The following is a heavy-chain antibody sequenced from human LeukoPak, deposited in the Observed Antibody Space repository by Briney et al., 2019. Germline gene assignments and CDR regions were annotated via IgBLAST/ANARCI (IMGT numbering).Heavy chain of an antibody. CDR3: ARDTDSGSYLGFFDY. Sequence: PSETLSLTCAVSGGSISSSNWWSWVRQPPGKGLEWIGEIYHSGSTNYNPSLKSRVTISVDKSKNQFSLKLSSVTAADTAVYYCARDTDSGSYLGFFDYWGQGTLVTVSS. D-gene: IGHD1-26*01. V-gene: IGHV4-4*02. J-gene: IGHJ4*02. CDR1: GGSISSSNW. CDR2: IYHSGST.